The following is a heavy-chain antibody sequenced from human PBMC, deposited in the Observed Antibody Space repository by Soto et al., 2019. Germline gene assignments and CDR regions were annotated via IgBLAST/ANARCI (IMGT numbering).Heavy chain of an antibody. Sequence: QVQLQQWGAGLLKPSETLSLTCAIYGGSFSNYYWNWIRQPPGKGLEWMGKINHNGSTNYSPSLKSRLTISVDTSKNQFSLKLISVTAADAAVYFCGRGRGYSNAWGSYYSGMDVWGQGTTVHVSS. CDR2: INHNGST. J-gene: IGHJ6*02. CDR3: GRGRGYSNAWGSYYSGMDV. CDR1: GGSFSNYY. V-gene: IGHV4-34*01. D-gene: IGHD6-19*01.